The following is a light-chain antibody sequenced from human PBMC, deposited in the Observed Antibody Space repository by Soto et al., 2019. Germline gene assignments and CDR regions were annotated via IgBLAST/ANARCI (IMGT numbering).Light chain of an antibody. V-gene: IGLV2-23*01. J-gene: IGLJ1*01. CDR3: CSYAGSSTSLYV. CDR1: SSDVGSYNL. Sequence: QSALTQPASVSGSPGQSITISCTGTSSDVGSYNLVSWYQQHPGKAPKLMIYEGSKRPSGVSNRFSGSKSGNTASLTISGLQAGDEADYYCCSYAGSSTSLYVFGTGTKLTVL. CDR2: EGS.